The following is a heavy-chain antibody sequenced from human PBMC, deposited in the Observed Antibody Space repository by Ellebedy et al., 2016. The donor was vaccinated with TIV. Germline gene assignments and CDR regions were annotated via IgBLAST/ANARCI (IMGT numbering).Heavy chain of an antibody. CDR2: ISWNSEDE. D-gene: IGHD3-9*01. V-gene: IGHV3-9*01. Sequence: GGSLRLXXAVSGFTYEDHAMHWVRQAPGKGLEWVSGISWNSEDEGYATSVKGRFTISRDNAKNSLSLQMNSLTAEDTALYYCVKDSLRVLTEYYGAFQHWGQGTLVTVSS. J-gene: IGHJ1*01. CDR1: GFTYEDHA. CDR3: VKDSLRVLTEYYGAFQH.